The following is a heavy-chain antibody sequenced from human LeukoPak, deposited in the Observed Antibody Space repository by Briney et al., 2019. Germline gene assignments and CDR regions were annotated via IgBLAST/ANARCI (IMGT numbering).Heavy chain of an antibody. CDR2: IYYSGST. CDR1: GGSISSSSYY. Sequence: SETLSLTCTVSGGSISSSSYYWGWIRQPTGKGPEWIGSIYYSGSTSYNPSLKSRVTISVDTSKNQFSLKLSSVTAADTAVYYCARVISGEFLEWFYNWFDPWGQGTLVTVSS. V-gene: IGHV4-39*07. CDR3: ARVISGEFLEWFYNWFDP. J-gene: IGHJ5*02. D-gene: IGHD3-3*01.